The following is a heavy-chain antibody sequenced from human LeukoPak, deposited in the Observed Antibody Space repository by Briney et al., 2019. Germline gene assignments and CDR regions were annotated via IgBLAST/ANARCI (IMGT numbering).Heavy chain of an antibody. D-gene: IGHD1-26*01. CDR3: AKSDLVGATTSPFDY. CDR1: GGSISSGSYY. Sequence: PSETLSLTCTVSGGSISSGSYYWSWIRQPAGKGLEWIGRIYTSGSTNYNPSLKSRVTISVDTSKNQFSLKLSSVTAADTAVYYCAKSDLVGATTSPFDYWGQGTLVTVSS. V-gene: IGHV4-61*02. CDR2: IYTSGST. J-gene: IGHJ4*02.